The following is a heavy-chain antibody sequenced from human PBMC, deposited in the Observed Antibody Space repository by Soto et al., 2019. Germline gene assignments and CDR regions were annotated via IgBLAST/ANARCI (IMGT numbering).Heavy chain of an antibody. CDR1: GGSISSYY. V-gene: IGHV4-59*01. D-gene: IGHD3-10*01. J-gene: IGHJ5*02. CDR2: IYYSGST. CDR3: ARDLTMVRGVTGYNWFDP. Sequence: PSETLSLTCTVSGGSISSYYWSWIRQPPGKGLEWIGYIYYSGSTNYNPSLKSRVTISVDTSKNQFSLKLSSVTAADTAVYYCARDLTMVRGVTGYNWFDPWGQGTLVTVSS.